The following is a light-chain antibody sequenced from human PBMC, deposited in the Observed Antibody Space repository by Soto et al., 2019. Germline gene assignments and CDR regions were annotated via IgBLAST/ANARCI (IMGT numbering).Light chain of an antibody. Sequence: QPVLTQSSSASASLGSSVKLTCTLSSGHSSYIIAWHQQQSGKAPRYLMKLEGSGSYNKRSGVPDRFSGSSSGADRYLTISNLQSEDEADYYCETWDSNTRVVGTGTKLTVL. CDR3: ETWDSNTRV. J-gene: IGLJ1*01. CDR1: SGHSSYI. V-gene: IGLV4-60*03. CDR2: LEGSGSY.